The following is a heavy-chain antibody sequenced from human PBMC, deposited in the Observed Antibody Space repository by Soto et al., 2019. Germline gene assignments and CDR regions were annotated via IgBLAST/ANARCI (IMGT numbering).Heavy chain of an antibody. J-gene: IGHJ6*02. Sequence: PGESLKISCKGSGYSFTSYWIGWVRQMPGKGLEWMGIIYPGDSDTRYSPSFQGQVTISADKSISTAYLQWSSLKASDTAMYYCARHRSRQFGNNYYCYGMDVWGQGTTVTVSS. V-gene: IGHV5-51*01. D-gene: IGHD3-10*01. CDR1: GYSFTSYW. CDR3: ARHRSRQFGNNYYCYGMDV. CDR2: IYPGDSDT.